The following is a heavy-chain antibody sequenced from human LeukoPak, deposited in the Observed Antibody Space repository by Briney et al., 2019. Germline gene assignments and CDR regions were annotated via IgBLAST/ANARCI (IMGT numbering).Heavy chain of an antibody. Sequence: GGSLRLSCSASGFTFSSSAMSWVRQAPGQGLEWVSAISGSGGSTYFADSVKGRFTISRDNSKNTLYLQMNSLRAEDTAVYYCARESWDGSGSYYPFPIDYWGQGTLVTVSS. CDR2: ISGSGGST. CDR1: GFTFSSSA. D-gene: IGHD3-10*01. CDR3: ARESWDGSGSYYPFPIDY. J-gene: IGHJ4*02. V-gene: IGHV3-23*01.